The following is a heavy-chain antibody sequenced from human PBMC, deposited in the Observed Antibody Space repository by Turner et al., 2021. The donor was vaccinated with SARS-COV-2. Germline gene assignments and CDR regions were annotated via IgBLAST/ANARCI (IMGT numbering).Heavy chain of an antibody. J-gene: IGHJ4*02. V-gene: IGHV1-69*06. D-gene: IGHD4-17*01. CDR1: GGTFCSYA. CDR2: IIPIFGTA. Sequence: QVQLVQSGAEVKKPGSSVKVSCKASGGTFCSYAISWLRQAPGQGLEWMGGIIPIFGTANYAQKFQGRVTITADKSTSTAYMELSSLRSEDTAVYYCARCTSYGDYGNYSDYWGQGTLVTVSS. CDR3: ARCTSYGDYGNYSDY.